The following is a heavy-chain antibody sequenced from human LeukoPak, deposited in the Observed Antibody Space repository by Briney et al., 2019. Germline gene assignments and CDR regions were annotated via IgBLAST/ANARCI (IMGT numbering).Heavy chain of an antibody. V-gene: IGHV1-2*02. CDR3: ARRFYDEFGP. CDR2: INPNSGGT. D-gene: IGHD2/OR15-2a*01. Sequence: ASVKVSCKASGYTFTSYGISWVRQAPGQGLEWMGWINPNSGGTNYAQKFQGRVTLTRDTSISTVYMELSRLRSDDTAVYYCARRFYDEFGPWGQGTLVTVSS. J-gene: IGHJ5*02. CDR1: GYTFTSYG.